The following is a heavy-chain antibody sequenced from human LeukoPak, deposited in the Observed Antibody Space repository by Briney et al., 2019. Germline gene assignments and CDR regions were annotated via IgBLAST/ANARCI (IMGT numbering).Heavy chain of an antibody. V-gene: IGHV4-59*01. D-gene: IGHD3-10*01. CDR2: IYYSGST. CDR1: GGSISSYY. J-gene: IGHJ4*02. CDR3: ARSTYYYGSGSYYNRENYFDY. Sequence: SETLSLTCTVSGGSISSYYWSWIRQPPGKGLEWIGYIYYSGSTYYNPSLKSRVTISVDTSKNQFSLKLSSVTAADTAVYYCARSTYYYGSGSYYNRENYFDYWGQGTLVTVSS.